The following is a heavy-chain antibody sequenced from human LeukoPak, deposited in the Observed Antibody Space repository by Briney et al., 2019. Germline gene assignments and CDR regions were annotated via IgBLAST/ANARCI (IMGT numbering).Heavy chain of an antibody. CDR2: IIPIFGTA. J-gene: IGHJ3*02. CDR3: ARESSYDILTGYYRPQGDAFDI. Sequence: ASVKVSCKASGGTFSSYAISWVRQAPGQGLEWMGGIIPIFGTANYAQKFQGRVTITTDESTSTAYMELSSLRSEDTAVYYCARESSYDILTGYYRPQGDAFDIWGQGTMVNVSS. D-gene: IGHD3-9*01. V-gene: IGHV1-69*05. CDR1: GGTFSSYA.